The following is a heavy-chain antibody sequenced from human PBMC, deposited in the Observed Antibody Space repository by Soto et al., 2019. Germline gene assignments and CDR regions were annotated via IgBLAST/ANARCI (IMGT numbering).Heavy chain of an antibody. V-gene: IGHV3-30-3*01. CDR1: GFIFGTYP. J-gene: IGHJ1*01. CDR2: IGHDGTAT. D-gene: IGHD3-22*01. Sequence: QVQLVESGGGVVQPGWSLRLSCAASGFIFGTYPMHWVRRAPGKGLEWVAVIGHDGTATAYRDSVKDRFTISRDNSKNTLFLQMSSLRAEDTAVYYCAREDASSGHAGTFQHWGQGTLVTVSS. CDR3: AREDASSGHAGTFQH.